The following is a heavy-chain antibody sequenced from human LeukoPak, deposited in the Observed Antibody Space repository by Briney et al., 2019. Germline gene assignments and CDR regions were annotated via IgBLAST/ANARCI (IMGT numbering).Heavy chain of an antibody. D-gene: IGHD6-6*01. CDR3: ARGGAARPDY. CDR2: ISSGRPTI. CDR1: GFTFSSYG. J-gene: IGHJ4*02. V-gene: IGHV3-48*01. Sequence: GGSLRFSCAASGFTFSSYGMNWVRQAPGKGLEWVSYISSGRPTIYYADSVKGRFTISRDNAKNSLYLQMNSLRAEDTAVYYCARGGAARPDYWGQGTLVTVSS.